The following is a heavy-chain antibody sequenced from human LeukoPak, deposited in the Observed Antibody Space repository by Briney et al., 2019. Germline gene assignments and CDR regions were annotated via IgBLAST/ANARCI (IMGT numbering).Heavy chain of an antibody. CDR3: ARHLWFGELFFDP. Sequence: SETLSLTCTVSGGSISSYYWSWIRQPPGKGLEWIGYIYYSGSTNYNPSLKSRVTISVDTSKNQFSLKLSSVTAADTAVYDCARHLWFGELFFDPWGQGTLVTVSS. V-gene: IGHV4-59*08. D-gene: IGHD3-10*01. CDR1: GGSISSYY. CDR2: IYYSGST. J-gene: IGHJ5*02.